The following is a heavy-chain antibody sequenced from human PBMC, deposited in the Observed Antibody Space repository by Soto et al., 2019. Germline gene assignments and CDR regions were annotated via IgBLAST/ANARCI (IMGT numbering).Heavy chain of an antibody. Sequence: QVQLQELGPGLVKPSETLSLTCTVSGASVSSGNYYWSWIRQPPGKGLECIGYISYSGSTNYNPSLKSRVTISIDTSKNQFSLKLSSVTAADTAVYYCARGSGSYSAYWGQGTLVTVSS. CDR2: ISYSGST. CDR1: GASVSSGNYY. J-gene: IGHJ4*02. V-gene: IGHV4-61*01. D-gene: IGHD1-26*01. CDR3: ARGSGSYSAY.